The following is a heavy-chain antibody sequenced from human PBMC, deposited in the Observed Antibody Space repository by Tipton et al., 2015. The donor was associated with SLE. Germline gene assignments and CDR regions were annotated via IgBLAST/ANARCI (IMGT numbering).Heavy chain of an antibody. CDR1: GDSLNDYY. Sequence: LRLSCTVSGDSLNDYYWAWIRQSPGKGLEWIAYMYYGGSSDYNPSLKSRVTISVDTSKNQFSLKLSSVTATDTAVYFCARVGYCSSPTCYSDSLDIWGQGTMVTVSS. CDR3: ARVGYCSSPTCYSDSLDI. D-gene: IGHD2-2*01. V-gene: IGHV4-59*01. J-gene: IGHJ3*02. CDR2: MYYGGSS.